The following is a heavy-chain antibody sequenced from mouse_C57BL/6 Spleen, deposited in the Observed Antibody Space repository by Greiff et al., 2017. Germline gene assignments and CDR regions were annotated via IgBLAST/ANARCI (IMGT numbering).Heavy chain of an antibody. CDR2: INPYNGGT. J-gene: IGHJ2*01. CDR1: GYTFTDYY. Sequence: EVQLQQSGPVLVKPGASVKMSCKASGYTFTDYYMNWVKQSHGKSLEWIGVINPYNGGTSYNQKFKGKATLTVDKSSSTAYMELNSLTSEDSAVYYCAKRGRTTVDYWGQGTTLTVSS. D-gene: IGHD1-1*01. CDR3: AKRGRTTVDY. V-gene: IGHV1-19*01.